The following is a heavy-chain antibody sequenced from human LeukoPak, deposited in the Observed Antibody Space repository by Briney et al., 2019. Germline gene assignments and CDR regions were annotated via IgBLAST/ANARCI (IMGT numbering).Heavy chain of an antibody. CDR2: INWNGGST. J-gene: IGHJ5*02. V-gene: IGHV3-20*01. CDR1: GFTFSSYG. D-gene: IGHD3-22*01. CDR3: ARTDSSGYYSWFDP. Sequence: GGSLRLSCAASGFTFSSYGMSWVRQAPGKGLEWVSGINWNGGSTGYADSVKGRFTISRDNAKNSLYLQMNSLRAEDTALYHCARTDSSGYYSWFDPWGQGTLVTVSS.